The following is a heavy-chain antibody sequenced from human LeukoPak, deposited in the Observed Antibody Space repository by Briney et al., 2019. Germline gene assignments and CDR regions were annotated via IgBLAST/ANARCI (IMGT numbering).Heavy chain of an antibody. Sequence: GGSPRLSCAASGFTFSSYSMSWVRQSPGKGLEWVSGINWNGDRTGYADSVKGRFTISRDNAKKSLYLQMNSLRAEDTALYYCARRDYYGSGSPDFWGQGTMATDSS. V-gene: IGHV3-20*04. J-gene: IGHJ4*02. CDR1: GFTFSSYS. CDR3: ARRDYYGSGSPDF. CDR2: INWNGDRT. D-gene: IGHD3-10*01.